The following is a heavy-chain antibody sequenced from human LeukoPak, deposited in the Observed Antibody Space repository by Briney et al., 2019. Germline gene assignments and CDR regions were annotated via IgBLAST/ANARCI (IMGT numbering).Heavy chain of an antibody. CDR3: AKDLKWFGELSGYYYGMGV. J-gene: IGHJ6*02. V-gene: IGHV3-23*01. CDR1: GFTFSSYA. D-gene: IGHD3-10*01. CDR2: ISGSGGST. Sequence: PGGSLRLSCAASGFTFSSYAMSWVRQAPGKGLEWVSAISGSGGSTYYADSVKGRFTISRDNSKNTLYLQMNSLRAEDTAVYYCAKDLKWFGELSGYYYGMGVWGQGTTVTVSS.